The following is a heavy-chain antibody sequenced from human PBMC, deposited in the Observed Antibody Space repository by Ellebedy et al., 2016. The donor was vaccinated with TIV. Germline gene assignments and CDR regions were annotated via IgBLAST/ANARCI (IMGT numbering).Heavy chain of an antibody. CDR3: ARDRRYYYDSSGY. J-gene: IGHJ4*02. D-gene: IGHD3-22*01. CDR1: GYTFTGYY. CDR2: INPNSGGT. Sequence: ASVKVSCKASGYTFTGYYMHWVRQAPGQGLEWMGWINPNSGGTNYAQKLQGRVTLTTDTSTSTAYMELRSLRSDDTAVYYCARDRRYYYDSSGYWGQGTLVTVSS. V-gene: IGHV1-2*02.